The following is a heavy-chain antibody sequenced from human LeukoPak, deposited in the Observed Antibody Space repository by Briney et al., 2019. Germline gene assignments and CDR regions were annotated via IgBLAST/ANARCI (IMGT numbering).Heavy chain of an antibody. J-gene: IGHJ5*02. D-gene: IGHD3-16*01. V-gene: IGHV4-59*08. CDR3: ARQGGWFDP. CDR1: GGSISSYY. CDR2: IYYSGST. Sequence: SETLSLTCTVAGGSISSYYWSWIRQPPGKGLEWIGYIYYSGSTNYNPSLKSRVTISVDTSKNQFSLKLSSVTAADTAVYYCARQGGWFDPWGQGTLVTVSS.